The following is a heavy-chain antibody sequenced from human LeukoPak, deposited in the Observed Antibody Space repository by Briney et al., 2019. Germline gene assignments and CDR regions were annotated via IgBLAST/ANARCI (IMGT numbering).Heavy chain of an antibody. J-gene: IGHJ4*02. Sequence: ASVKVSCKASGYTFTSYGISWVRQAPGQGLEWMGWISAYNGNTNYAQKLQGRVTMTTDTSTSTAYMELRSLRSDDTAVYYCASLQEILTGYYPWGLEWGQGTLVTVSS. CDR3: ASLQEILTGYYPWGLE. CDR1: GYTFTSYG. CDR2: ISAYNGNT. D-gene: IGHD3-9*01. V-gene: IGHV1-18*01.